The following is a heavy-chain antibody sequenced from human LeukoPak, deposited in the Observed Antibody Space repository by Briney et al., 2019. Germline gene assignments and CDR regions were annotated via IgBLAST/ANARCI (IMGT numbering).Heavy chain of an antibody. V-gene: IGHV4-59*08. J-gene: IGHJ4*02. CDR3: ARQHSSGYYYFDY. Sequence: SETLSLTCTVFGGSISTYYWSWIRQPPGKGLEWIGYIHYSGSTNYNPSLKSRVTISVDTSKNQFSLKLSSVTAADTAVYYCARQHSSGYYYFDYWGQGTLVTVSS. CDR1: GGSISTYY. D-gene: IGHD3-22*01. CDR2: IHYSGST.